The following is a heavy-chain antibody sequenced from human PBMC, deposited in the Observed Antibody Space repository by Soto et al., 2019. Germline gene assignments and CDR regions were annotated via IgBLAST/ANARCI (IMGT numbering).Heavy chain of an antibody. D-gene: IGHD5-18*01. J-gene: IGHJ4*02. V-gene: IGHV4-39*01. CDR3: ARASRGYSYGPELDY. CDR1: GGSISSSSYY. Sequence: QLQLQESGPGLVKPSETLSLTCTVSGGSISSSSYYWGWIRQPPGKGLEWIGSIYYSGSTYYNPSLKSRVPTSAATSNPPFSLKLSPVTAADPAVYYCARASRGYSYGPELDYWGQGTLVTVSS. CDR2: IYYSGST.